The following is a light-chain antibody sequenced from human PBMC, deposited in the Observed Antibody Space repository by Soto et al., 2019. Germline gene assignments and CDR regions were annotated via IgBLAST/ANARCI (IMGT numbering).Light chain of an antibody. CDR3: QQYNNWPYP. V-gene: IGKV3-15*01. CDR1: QSVSSSY. CDR2: GAS. J-gene: IGKJ4*01. Sequence: EIVLTQSPGTLSLSPGERAILSCRASQSVSSSYLAWYRQKPGQAPRLLIYGASTRATGIPARFSGSGSGTEFTLTISSLQSEDFAVYYCQQYNNWPYPFGGGTKVDIK.